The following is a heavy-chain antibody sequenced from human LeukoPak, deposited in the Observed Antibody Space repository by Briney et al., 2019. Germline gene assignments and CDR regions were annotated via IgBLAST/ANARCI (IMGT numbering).Heavy chain of an antibody. CDR2: MYYSGST. CDR1: GGSMSSYY. D-gene: IGHD3-10*01. Sequence: SETLSLTCTVSGGSMSSYYWSWIRQPPGKGLEWIGYMYYSGSTNYNPSLKNRVTISVDTSKNQLSLKLSSVTAADTAVYYCARGGSGSHPLDYWGQGTLVTVSS. V-gene: IGHV4-59*01. J-gene: IGHJ4*02. CDR3: ARGGSGSHPLDY.